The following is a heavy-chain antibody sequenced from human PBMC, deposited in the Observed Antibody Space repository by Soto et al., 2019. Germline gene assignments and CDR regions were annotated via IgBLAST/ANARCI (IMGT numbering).Heavy chain of an antibody. Sequence: GGSLRLSCAASGFTFSNAWMSWVRQAPGKGLEWVGRIKSKTDGGTTDYAAPVKGRFTISRDDSKNTLYLQMNSMKTEDTAVYYCTTYRKITIFGVVHYGMDVWGQGTTVTVSS. J-gene: IGHJ6*02. D-gene: IGHD3-3*01. V-gene: IGHV3-15*01. CDR2: IKSKTDGGTT. CDR3: TTYRKITIFGVVHYGMDV. CDR1: GFTFSNAW.